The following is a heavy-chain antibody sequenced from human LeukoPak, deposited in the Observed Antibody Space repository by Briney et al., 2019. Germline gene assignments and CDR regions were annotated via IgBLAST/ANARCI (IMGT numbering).Heavy chain of an antibody. J-gene: IGHJ3*02. D-gene: IGHD5-12*01. CDR1: AYTFTDCG. Sequence: ASVKVSCKASAYTFTDCGINWVRQAPGHGLEWMGWVSPYNGDTRYIQKLQGRVTLTTDTSTSTAYMELRSLTSDDTAVYYCARVGRWLRAFDIWGQGTMITVSS. CDR2: VSPYNGDT. CDR3: ARVGRWLRAFDI. V-gene: IGHV1-18*01.